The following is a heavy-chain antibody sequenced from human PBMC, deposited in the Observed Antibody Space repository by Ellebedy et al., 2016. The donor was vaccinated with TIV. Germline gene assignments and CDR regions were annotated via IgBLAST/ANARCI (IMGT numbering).Heavy chain of an antibody. CDR2: IRSSGTTI. CDR3: ARVGLATRYFDL. Sequence: PGGSLRLSCAASGFTFSSYEMNWVRQAPGKGLEWVSYIRSSGTTIYYADSVKGRFTISRDNAKNSLHLQMNSLRDEDTAVYYCARVGLATRYFDLWGRGTLVTVSS. D-gene: IGHD5-12*01. J-gene: IGHJ2*01. V-gene: IGHV3-48*03. CDR1: GFTFSSYE.